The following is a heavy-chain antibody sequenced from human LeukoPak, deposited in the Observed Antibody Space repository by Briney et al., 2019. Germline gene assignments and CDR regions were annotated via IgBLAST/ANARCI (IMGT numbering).Heavy chain of an antibody. CDR1: GFTFSSYA. CDR2: ISYDGSNK. J-gene: IGHJ4*02. D-gene: IGHD3-16*01. V-gene: IGHV3-30*04. CDR3: ARDQGGNFDY. Sequence: GGSLRLSCAASGFTFSSYAMHWVRQAPGKGLEWVAVISYDGSNKYYADSVKGRFTISRDNSMNTLYLQMNSLRAEDTAVYYCARDQGGNFDYWGQGTLVTVSS.